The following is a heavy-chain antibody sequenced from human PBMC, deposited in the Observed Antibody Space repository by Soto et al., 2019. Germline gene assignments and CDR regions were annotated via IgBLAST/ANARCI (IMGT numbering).Heavy chain of an antibody. CDR1: GYTFTSYA. CDR3: AREASMAAASVGY. D-gene: IGHD6-13*01. J-gene: IGHJ4*02. CDR2: IIPIFGTA. Sequence: GASVKVSCKASGYTFTSYAMNWVRQAPGQGLEWMGWIIPIFGTANYAQKFQGRVTITADESTSTAYMELSSLRSEDTAVYYCAREASMAAASVGYWGQGTLVTSPQ. V-gene: IGHV1-69*13.